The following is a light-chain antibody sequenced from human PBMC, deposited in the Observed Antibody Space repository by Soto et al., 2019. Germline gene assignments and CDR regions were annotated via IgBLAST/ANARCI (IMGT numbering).Light chain of an antibody. J-gene: IGKJ1*01. CDR3: QQYIGLWT. V-gene: IGKV1-5*01. CDR1: QTISTF. Sequence: DIQLTQSPSTLSASVGDRVTITCRASQTISTFLAWYQQKPGKAPHLLIYGASSLQSWVPSRFSGSGSGTEFTLSISSLQPDDLGTYYCQQYIGLWTFGQGTKVDLK. CDR2: GAS.